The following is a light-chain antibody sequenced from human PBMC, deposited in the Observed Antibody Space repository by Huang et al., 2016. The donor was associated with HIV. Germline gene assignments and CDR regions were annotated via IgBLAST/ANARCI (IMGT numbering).Light chain of an antibody. Sequence: IVMTQSPATLSVSPGEGATLSCRASQSVGSNLAWYQQRPCQAPTPLTYGASTRPSGVPVRFRGRGSGTDFTFTISGPQSEDSAVYYCQQYSDRPPWTFGQGTKVE. V-gene: IGKV3-15*01. CDR1: QSVGSN. J-gene: IGKJ1*01. CDR2: GAS. CDR3: QQYSDRPPWT.